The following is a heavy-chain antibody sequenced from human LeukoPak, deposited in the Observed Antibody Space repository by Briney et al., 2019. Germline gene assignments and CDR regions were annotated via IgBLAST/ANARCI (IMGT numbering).Heavy chain of an antibody. CDR3: GRPSADGLERAHIDC. J-gene: IGHJ4*02. Sequence: GASLQISCQASGCHFSTYWISWVRQMPGKILEPMGIIYPAESDTRYSPSFQGQVTISADKSISTAYLQWSGLKASDTAIYYCGRPSADGLERAHIDCWGQGTLVTVSS. CDR2: IYPAESDT. CDR1: GCHFSTYW. V-gene: IGHV5-51*01.